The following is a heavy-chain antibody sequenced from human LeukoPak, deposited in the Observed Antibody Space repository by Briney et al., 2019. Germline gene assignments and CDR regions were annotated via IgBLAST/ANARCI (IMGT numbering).Heavy chain of an antibody. J-gene: IGHJ4*02. CDR2: TYYSGST. CDR3: ARRNYGDSPFDY. Sequence: PSETLSLTCIVSAGSISSSGFYWGWVRQPPGKWLEWIGTTYYSGSTYYNPTLKSRVTISVDTSKNQFSLKLSSVTAADTAVYYCARRNYGDSPFDYWGQGTLVTVSS. V-gene: IGHV4-39*01. CDR1: AGSISSSGFY. D-gene: IGHD4-17*01.